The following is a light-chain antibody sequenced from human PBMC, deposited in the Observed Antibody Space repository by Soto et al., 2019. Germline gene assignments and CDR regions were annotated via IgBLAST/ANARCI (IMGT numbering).Light chain of an antibody. Sequence: DIQVTQAPSSRSASAGERVTITCRASQSISSYLNWYQQKPGKAPKLLIYAASSLQSGVPSRFSGSGSGTDFTLTISSLQPEDFATYYCQQSYSTPRTFGQGTRLEIK. CDR3: QQSYSTPRT. CDR2: AAS. CDR1: QSISSY. V-gene: IGKV1-39*01. J-gene: IGKJ5*01.